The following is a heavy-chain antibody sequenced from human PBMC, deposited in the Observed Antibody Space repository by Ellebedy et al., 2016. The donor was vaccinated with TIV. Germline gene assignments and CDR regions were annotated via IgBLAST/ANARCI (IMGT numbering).Heavy chain of an antibody. CDR3: AREFDNSARYFDY. CDR2: IYSGDEA. J-gene: IGHJ4*02. V-gene: IGHV3-66*01. CDR1: GFTVSIYY. Sequence: GESLKISCAASGFTVSIYYMSWVRQAPGRGLEWVSLIYSGDEAHYADSVKGRFTISRDNSENTLSLQVSSLRHEDTAVYYCAREFDNSARYFDYWGQGILVTVSS. D-gene: IGHD2-21*01.